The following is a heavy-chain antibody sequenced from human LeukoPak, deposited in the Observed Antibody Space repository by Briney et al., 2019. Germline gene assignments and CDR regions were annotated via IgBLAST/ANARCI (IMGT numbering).Heavy chain of an antibody. CDR3: AKGASSGWLLYWFDP. J-gene: IGHJ5*02. V-gene: IGHV3-23*01. D-gene: IGHD6-19*01. CDR1: GFTFSDYA. CDR2: ISGSGART. Sequence: GGSLRLSCAASGFTFSDYAMTWVRQAPGKGLQWVSGISGSGARTYYGDSVKGRFIISRDNSKNTLYLQIDSLRAEDTAVYYCAKGASSGWLLYWFDPWGQGTLVTVSS.